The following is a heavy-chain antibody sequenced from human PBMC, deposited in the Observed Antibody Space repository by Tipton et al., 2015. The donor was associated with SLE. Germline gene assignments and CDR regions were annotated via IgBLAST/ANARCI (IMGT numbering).Heavy chain of an antibody. J-gene: IGHJ4*02. V-gene: IGHV1-18*01. D-gene: IGHD3-9*01. CDR1: GYTFISYG. Sequence: QLVQSGAEVKKPGASVKVSCKASGYTFISYGISWVRQAPGQGLEWMGWISAYNGNTNYAQKLQGRVTMTADTSTSTAYMELQSLTSDDTAVYYCRLTLTGYYEFDYWGQGSLVTVSS. CDR3: RLTLTGYYEFDY. CDR2: ISAYNGNT.